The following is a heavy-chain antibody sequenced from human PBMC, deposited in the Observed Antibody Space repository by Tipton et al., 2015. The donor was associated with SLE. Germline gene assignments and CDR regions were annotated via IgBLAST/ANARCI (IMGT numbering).Heavy chain of an antibody. V-gene: IGHV4-59*01. CDR1: GASMSSYY. D-gene: IGHD4-17*01. J-gene: IGHJ6*02. Sequence: GASMSSYYWTWIRQPPGKGLEWIGYIYYSGSTNYNPSLNSRVTISVDTSKNQFSLKLSSVTAADTAVYYCARHKMAGMTTVTSDYYCAMDVWGQGTTVTVSS. CDR2: IYYSGST. CDR3: ARHKMAGMTTVTSDYYCAMDV.